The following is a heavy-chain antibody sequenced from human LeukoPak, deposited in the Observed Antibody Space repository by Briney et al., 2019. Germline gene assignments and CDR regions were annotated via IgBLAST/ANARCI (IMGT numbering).Heavy chain of an antibody. CDR3: GKNGPGGAPDY. CDR1: GGSISSYY. J-gene: IGHJ4*02. V-gene: IGHV4-4*07. D-gene: IGHD2-8*01. CDR2: IYTSGTT. Sequence: SETLSLTCTVSGGSISSYYWSWIRQPAGKGLEWIGRIYTSGTTSHNPSLKSRVTMAVDTSKYQFSLPLGSVTAADTGVYYYGKNGPGGAPDYWGQGTLVTVSS.